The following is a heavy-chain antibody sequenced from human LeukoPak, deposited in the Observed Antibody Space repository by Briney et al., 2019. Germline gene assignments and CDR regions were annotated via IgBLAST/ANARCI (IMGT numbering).Heavy chain of an antibody. V-gene: IGHV4-38-2*02. D-gene: IGHD3-3*01. Sequence: SETLSLTCTVSGGSISSYYWGWIRQPPGKGLEWIGSIYHSGSTYYNPSLKSRVTISVDTSKNQFSLKLSSVTAADTAVYYCARGTMYNWFDPWGQGTLVTVSS. CDR2: IYHSGST. CDR1: GGSISSYY. J-gene: IGHJ5*02. CDR3: ARGTMYNWFDP.